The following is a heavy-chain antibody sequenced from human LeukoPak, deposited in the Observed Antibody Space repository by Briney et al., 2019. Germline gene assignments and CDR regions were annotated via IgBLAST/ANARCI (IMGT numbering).Heavy chain of an antibody. CDR3: ARVGTRTYYYDSSGKAPFDY. CDR1: GYTFTSYG. Sequence: ASVKVSCKASGYTFTSYGISWVRQAPGRGLEWMGWISAYNGNTNYAQKLQGRVTMTTDTSTSTAYMELRSLRSDDTAVYYCARVGTRTYYYDSSGKAPFDYWGQGTLVTVSS. CDR2: ISAYNGNT. J-gene: IGHJ4*02. D-gene: IGHD3-22*01. V-gene: IGHV1-18*01.